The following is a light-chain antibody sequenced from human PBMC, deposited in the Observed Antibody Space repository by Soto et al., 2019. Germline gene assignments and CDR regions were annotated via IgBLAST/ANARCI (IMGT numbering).Light chain of an antibody. CDR2: GAS. V-gene: IGKV3-20*01. CDR3: QQYVDSPGT. Sequence: EIVLTQSPGTLSLSPGERATLSCRASQSVSSSYLAWYLQKPGQAPRLLIYGASSRATGIPDRFSGSGSGTDFTLTISRLEPEDFAVYYCQQYVDSPGTFGQGTKVEIK. J-gene: IGKJ1*01. CDR1: QSVSSSY.